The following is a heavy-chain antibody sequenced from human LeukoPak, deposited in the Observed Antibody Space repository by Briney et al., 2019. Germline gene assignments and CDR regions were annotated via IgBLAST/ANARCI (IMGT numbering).Heavy chain of an antibody. J-gene: IGHJ4*02. CDR1: GYSFTAYH. CDR3: ARDGTVSSFDY. CDR2: INPNSGGT. D-gene: IGHD1-14*01. Sequence: GASVKVSCKASGYSFTAYHMHWVRQAPGQGLEWMGWINPNSGGTNHAQNFQGRVTMTRDTSISTAYMELSSLRSEDTAVYYCARDGTVSSFDYWGQGTLVTVSS. V-gene: IGHV1-2*02.